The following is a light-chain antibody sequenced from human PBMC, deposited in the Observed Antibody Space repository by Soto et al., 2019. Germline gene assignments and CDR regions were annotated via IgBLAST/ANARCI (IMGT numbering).Light chain of an antibody. Sequence: QSVLTQPRSVSGSPGQSVTISCTGTSSDVGGFNSVSWYQQHPGKAPKLMIYDVNKRPSGVPERFSGSKSCSTASLTISGLQAEDEADYYCCSYAGSYSYAFATGTKVTVL. V-gene: IGLV2-11*01. CDR3: CSYAGSYSYA. J-gene: IGLJ1*01. CDR2: DVN. CDR1: SSDVGGFNS.